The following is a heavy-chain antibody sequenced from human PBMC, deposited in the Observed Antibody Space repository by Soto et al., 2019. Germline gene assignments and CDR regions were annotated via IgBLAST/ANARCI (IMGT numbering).Heavy chain of an antibody. D-gene: IGHD3-10*01. CDR3: ARLVYDTRLNYMYFDF. Sequence: SGTLSLTCAVSGVSLTSGNWWTWVRQSPQRGLEYIGEIFHDGTANYYPSFERRVAMSVDTSRNQFSLKLTSVTAADTAVYFCARLVYDTRLNYMYFDFWGPGTLVTVPQ. CDR2: IFHDGTA. V-gene: IGHV4-4*02. J-gene: IGHJ4*02. CDR1: GVSLTSGNW.